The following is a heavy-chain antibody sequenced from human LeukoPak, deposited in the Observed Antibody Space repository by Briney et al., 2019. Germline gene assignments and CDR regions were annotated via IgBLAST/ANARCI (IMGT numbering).Heavy chain of an antibody. Sequence: PVKVSCKASGGTFSSYAISWVRQAPGQGLEWMGGIIPIFGTANYAQKFQGRVTITADESTSTAYMELSSLRSEDTAVYYCARDITMVRGVHYGMDVWGKGTTVTVSS. D-gene: IGHD3-10*01. V-gene: IGHV1-69*13. J-gene: IGHJ6*04. CDR2: IIPIFGTA. CDR3: ARDITMVRGVHYGMDV. CDR1: GGTFSSYA.